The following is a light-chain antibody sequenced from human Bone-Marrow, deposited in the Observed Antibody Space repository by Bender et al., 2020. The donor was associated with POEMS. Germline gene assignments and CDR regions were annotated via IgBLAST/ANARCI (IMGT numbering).Light chain of an antibody. V-gene: IGLV3-25*03. Sequence: SHDLTQPPSVSVSPGQTAKITCSGDVLTHQYVYWYQQKPGQAPLLVIFKTNERPSGIPDRFSGSSSGTSATLTITGVQPGDEADYYCQSADTSVTSHYVFGTGTKVTVL. J-gene: IGLJ1*01. CDR2: KTN. CDR1: VLTHQY. CDR3: QSADTSVTSHYV.